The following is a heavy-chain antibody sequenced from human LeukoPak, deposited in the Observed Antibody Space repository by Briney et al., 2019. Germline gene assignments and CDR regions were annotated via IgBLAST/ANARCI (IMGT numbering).Heavy chain of an antibody. D-gene: IGHD3-3*01. Sequence: SETLSLTCTVSGGSISSYYWSWIRQPPGKGLEWIGYIYYSGSTNYNPSLKSRVTISVDTPKNQFSLKLSSVTAADTAVFYCARWNFLSGYPYYYYYYTYVCGERTTVTVSS. CDR3: ARWNFLSGYPYYYYYYTYV. J-gene: IGHJ6*03. CDR1: GGSISSYY. CDR2: IYYSGST. V-gene: IGHV4-59*01.